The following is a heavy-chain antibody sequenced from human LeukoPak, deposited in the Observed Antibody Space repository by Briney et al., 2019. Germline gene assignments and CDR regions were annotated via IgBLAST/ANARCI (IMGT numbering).Heavy chain of an antibody. CDR3: ATTREYGSGSYLPDY. Sequence: ASVKVSCKVSGYTFTDYYMHWVPQAPGKGLEWMGLVYPEDGETIYAEKFQGRVTITADTSTDKAYMELSSLRSEDTAVYYCATTREYGSGSYLPDYWGQGTLVTVSS. J-gene: IGHJ4*02. V-gene: IGHV1-69-2*01. D-gene: IGHD3-10*01. CDR1: GYTFTDYY. CDR2: VYPEDGET.